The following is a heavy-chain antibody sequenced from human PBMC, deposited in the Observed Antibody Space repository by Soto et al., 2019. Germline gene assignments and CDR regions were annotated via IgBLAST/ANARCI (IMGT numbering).Heavy chain of an antibody. CDR2: ISSSSGNI. Sequence: KTGGSLRLSCAASGFTFSKYSMNWVRQAPGKGLEWVSFISSSSGNIHYADSVKGRFIISRDNTENSLFLQMNSLRAEDTAVYYCARGGFGDYVNNYYGMDVWGQGTTVTVSS. V-gene: IGHV3-21*01. CDR1: GFTFSKYS. CDR3: ARGGFGDYVNNYYGMDV. J-gene: IGHJ6*02. D-gene: IGHD4-17*01.